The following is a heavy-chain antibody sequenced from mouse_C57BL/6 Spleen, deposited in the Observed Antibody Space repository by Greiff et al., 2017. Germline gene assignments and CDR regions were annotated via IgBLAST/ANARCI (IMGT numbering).Heavy chain of an antibody. CDR1: GYAFSSYW. CDR2: IYPGDGDT. CDR3: ARDWDYFDY. Sequence: VQLQQSGAELVRPGASVTISCKGSGYAFSSYWMNWVKQRPGKGLEWIGQIYPGDGDTNYNGNFKGKATLIADKSSSTDYMQLSSLTSEDSAVYFCARDWDYFDYWGQGTTLTVSS. J-gene: IGHJ2*01. D-gene: IGHD4-1*01. V-gene: IGHV1-80*01.